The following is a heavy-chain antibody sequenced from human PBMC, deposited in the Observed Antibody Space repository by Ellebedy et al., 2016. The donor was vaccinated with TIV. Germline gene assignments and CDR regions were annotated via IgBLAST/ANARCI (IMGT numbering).Heavy chain of an antibody. Sequence: ASVKVSCKVSGYTLTDLSMHWVRQAPGKGLEWMGGFDPEDGETIYAQKFQGRVTMTEDTSTDTAYMELSSLRSEDTAVYYCATVFPGGVKNYYFDYWGQGTLVTVSS. CDR1: GYTLTDLS. CDR2: FDPEDGET. D-gene: IGHD3-16*01. CDR3: ATVFPGGVKNYYFDY. V-gene: IGHV1-24*01. J-gene: IGHJ4*02.